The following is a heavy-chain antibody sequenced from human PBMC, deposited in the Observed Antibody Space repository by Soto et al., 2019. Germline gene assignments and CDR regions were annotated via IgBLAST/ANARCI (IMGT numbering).Heavy chain of an antibody. D-gene: IGHD6-19*01. Sequence: EVQLLESGGGLVQPAGSLRLSCAASGFTFSSYAMTWVRQAPGKGLEWVSAISANGASTYYADSVKGRFTISRDSSKNTLILLMNSLRAEDTALYYCAKRGSGWYYFDYWGQGTLVTVSS. V-gene: IGHV3-23*01. CDR1: GFTFSSYA. CDR2: ISANGAST. CDR3: AKRGSGWYYFDY. J-gene: IGHJ4*02.